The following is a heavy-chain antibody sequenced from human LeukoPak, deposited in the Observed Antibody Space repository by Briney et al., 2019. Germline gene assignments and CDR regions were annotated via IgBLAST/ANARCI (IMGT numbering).Heavy chain of an antibody. J-gene: IGHJ5*02. V-gene: IGHV3-48*03. CDR1: GFTFSTYA. CDR2: ISAIDSTT. CDR3: ARGLASSNWPHWFDP. Sequence: GGSLRLSCAASGFTFSTYAMSWVRQAPGKGLEWVSYISAIDSTTYYADSVKGRFTISRDNAKNSLYLQMNSLRVEDTAVYHCARGLASSNWPHWFDPWGQGTLVTVSS. D-gene: IGHD6-13*01.